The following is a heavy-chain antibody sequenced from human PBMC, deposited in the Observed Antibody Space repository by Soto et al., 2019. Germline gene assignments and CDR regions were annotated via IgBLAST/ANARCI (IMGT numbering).Heavy chain of an antibody. V-gene: IGHV3-11*01. CDR2: ISISGSTI. CDR1: GFTFSDYY. D-gene: IGHD1-26*01. J-gene: IGHJ6*02. CDR3: ARDQEGGSYNYYYYRMDV. Sequence: GGSLRLSCAASGFTFSDYYMSWIREAPGKGLEWVSYISISGSTIYYADSVKGRFTISRDNAKNSLYLQMNSLRAEDTAVYYCARDQEGGSYNYYYYRMDVWGQGTTVTVSS.